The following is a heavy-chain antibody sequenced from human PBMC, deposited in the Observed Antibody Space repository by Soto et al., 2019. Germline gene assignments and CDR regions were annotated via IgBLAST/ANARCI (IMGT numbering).Heavy chain of an antibody. CDR1: GFTFSSYG. V-gene: IGHV3-30*18. CDR3: AKLPGVVVAAADQWLSPSWADAFDI. CDR2: ISYDGSNK. Sequence: QVQLVESGGGVVQPGRSLRLSCAASGFTFSSYGMHWVRQAPGKGLEWVAVISYDGSNKYYADSVKGRFTISRDNSKNTLYLQMNSLRAEDTAVYYCAKLPGVVVAAADQWLSPSWADAFDIWGQGTMVTVSS. J-gene: IGHJ3*02. D-gene: IGHD2-15*01.